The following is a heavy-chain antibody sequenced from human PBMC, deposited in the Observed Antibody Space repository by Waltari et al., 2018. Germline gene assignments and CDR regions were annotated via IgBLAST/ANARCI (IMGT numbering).Heavy chain of an antibody. J-gene: IGHJ6*02. Sequence: QVQLVQSGAEVKKPGSSVKVPCKAPGGTFSTYAISRVRQAPGQGLEWMGRISPILGIANYAQKFQCRVTITADESTSTAYMELSSLRSEDTAVYYCARRMVRGGQYYYYGMDVWGQGTTVTVSS. V-gene: IGHV1-69*04. CDR2: ISPILGIA. CDR1: GGTFSTYA. D-gene: IGHD3-10*01. CDR3: ARRMVRGGQYYYYGMDV.